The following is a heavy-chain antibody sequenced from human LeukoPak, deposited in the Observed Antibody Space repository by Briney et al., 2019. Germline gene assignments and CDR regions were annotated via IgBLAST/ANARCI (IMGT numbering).Heavy chain of an antibody. D-gene: IGHD5-12*01. CDR1: GFTFSSYA. CDR2: ISYDGSDK. Sequence: GGSLRLSCAASGFTFSSYAMHWVRQAPGKGLEWLAVISYDGSDKFYADSVTGRFTISRDNSKNTLYLQMNSQRSGDTAVYYCAKHRGISGYHPLDFWGRGTLVTVSS. CDR3: AKHRGISGYHPLDF. V-gene: IGHV3-30*18. J-gene: IGHJ4*02.